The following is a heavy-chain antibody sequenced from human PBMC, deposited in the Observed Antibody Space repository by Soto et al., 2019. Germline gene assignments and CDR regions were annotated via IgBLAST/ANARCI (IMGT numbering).Heavy chain of an antibody. J-gene: IGHJ3*02. CDR3: ARMVVVVAAADAFDI. CDR2: IYYSGST. D-gene: IGHD2-15*01. Sequence: SETLSLTCTVSGGSISSYNWSWIRQPPGKGLEWIGYIYYSGSTNYNPSLKSRVTISVDTSKNQFSLKLSSVTAADTAVYYCARMVVVVAAADAFDIWGQGTMVTVSS. V-gene: IGHV4-59*01. CDR1: GGSISSYN.